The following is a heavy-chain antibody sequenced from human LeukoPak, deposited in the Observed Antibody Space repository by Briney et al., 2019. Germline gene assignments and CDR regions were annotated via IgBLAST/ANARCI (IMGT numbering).Heavy chain of an antibody. CDR1: GFTVSSNY. CDR3: ATLAAAGTVGHYFDY. V-gene: IGHV3-53*01. D-gene: IGHD6-13*01. CDR2: IYSGGST. Sequence: GGSLRLSCAASGFTVSSNYMSWVRQAPGKGLEWVSVIYSGGSTYYADSVKGRFTISRDNSKNTLYLQMNSLRAEDTAVYYCATLAAAGTVGHYFDYWGQGTLVTVSS. J-gene: IGHJ4*02.